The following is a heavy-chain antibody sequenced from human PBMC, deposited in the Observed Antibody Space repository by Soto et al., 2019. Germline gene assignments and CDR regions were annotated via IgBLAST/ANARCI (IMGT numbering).Heavy chain of an antibody. Sequence: SETLSLTCAVYGGSFSGYYWSWIRQPPGKGLEWIGEINHSGSTNYNPSLKSRVTISVDTSKNQLSLKLSSVTAADTAVYYCTTPGLPVTWHWGQGTLVTVSS. CDR3: TTPGLPVTWH. CDR1: GGSFSGYY. V-gene: IGHV4-34*01. D-gene: IGHD4-17*01. J-gene: IGHJ4*02. CDR2: INHSGST.